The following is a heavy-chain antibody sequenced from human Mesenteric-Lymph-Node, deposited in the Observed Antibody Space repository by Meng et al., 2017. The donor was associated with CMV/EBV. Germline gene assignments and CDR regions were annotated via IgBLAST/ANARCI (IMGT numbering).Heavy chain of an antibody. Sequence: GGSLRLSCAASGFTFTNAWMSWVRQAPGKGLEWVGRIKSKSDGGTIDYAAPVKGRFTISRDDSKDTLYLQMNSLKTEDTAVYYCTRALENYYGNRVTMFFDYWGQGSLVTVSS. V-gene: IGHV3-15*01. CDR1: GFTFTNAW. J-gene: IGHJ4*02. CDR3: TRALENYYGNRVTMFFDY. D-gene: IGHD3-10*01. CDR2: IKSKSDGGTI.